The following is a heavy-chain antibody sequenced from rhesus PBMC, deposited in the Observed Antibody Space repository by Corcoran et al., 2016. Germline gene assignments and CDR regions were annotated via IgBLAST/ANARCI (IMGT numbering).Heavy chain of an antibody. CDR3: ATTYSNLDY. D-gene: IGHD4-23*01. Sequence: EVQLVQSGAEVKKPGASVQLSCKASGYTFTDYYLHWERKAPGKGLEWMGRVDPEDSEAIHAQKLQDRVTITADTSTDTAYMERSSLRSEDTAVYYCATTYSNLDYWGQGVLVTVSS. CDR2: VDPEDSEA. CDR1: GYTFTDYY. V-gene: IGHV1-111*02. J-gene: IGHJ4*01.